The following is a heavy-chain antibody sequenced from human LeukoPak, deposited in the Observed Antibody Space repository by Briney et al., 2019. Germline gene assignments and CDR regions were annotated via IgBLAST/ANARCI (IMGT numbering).Heavy chain of an antibody. CDR2: IKPDGTEK. J-gene: IGHJ4*02. CDR3: ARGSNSSWDY. Sequence: GGSLRLSCAASGFVFSNYWMSWVRQAPGKGLEWVANIKPDGTEKYYVDSLRGRFTISRDNAKNSLYLQMNSLRVEDTAVYYCARGSNSSWDYWGQGALVTVSS. D-gene: IGHD6-6*01. V-gene: IGHV3-7*01. CDR1: GFVFSNYW.